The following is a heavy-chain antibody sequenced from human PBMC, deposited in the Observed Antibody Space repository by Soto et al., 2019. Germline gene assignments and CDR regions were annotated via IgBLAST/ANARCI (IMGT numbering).Heavy chain of an antibody. CDR2: ISKDGMNK. Sequence: QVRLVESGGGVVQPGRSLRLSCTASGFSFSSYAMYWFRQPPGKGLEWVAVISKDGMNKNYADSVKGRVTVSRDNANYSLDLHLNSLRGEDTAMYYCARDMYSSDYFVKWFEPWSQGTLVTVSS. CDR3: ARDMYSSDYFVKWFEP. J-gene: IGHJ5*02. D-gene: IGHD6-19*01. V-gene: IGHV3-30*04. CDR1: GFSFSSYA.